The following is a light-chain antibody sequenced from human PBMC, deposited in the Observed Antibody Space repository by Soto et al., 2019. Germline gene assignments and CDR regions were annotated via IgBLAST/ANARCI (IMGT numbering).Light chain of an antibody. Sequence: IVMMQTPATLSVSPGERATLSCRASQSVSSNLAWYQQKPGQAPRLLIYGASTRATGIPARFSGSGSGTEFTLTISSLQSEDFAVYYCQQYNNWRTFGQGTKVDVK. CDR2: GAS. CDR3: QQYNNWRT. CDR1: QSVSSN. V-gene: IGKV3-15*01. J-gene: IGKJ1*01.